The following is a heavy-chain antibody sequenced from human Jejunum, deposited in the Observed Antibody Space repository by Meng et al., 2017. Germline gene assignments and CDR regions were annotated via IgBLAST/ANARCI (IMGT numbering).Heavy chain of an antibody. J-gene: IGHJ1*01. CDR2: IHYSGGT. Sequence: QGALPEAGPALVNPAQTLSLTCTVSGGSMNSAGHYWSWIRQDPGKGLEWIGYIHYSGGTYYNPSLKSRVTISVDTSKNQFSLKLNSVSAADTAVYYCARATAGNSEYFQNWGQGTLVTVSS. CDR1: GGSMNSAGHY. D-gene: IGHD4-23*01. CDR3: ARATAGNSEYFQN. V-gene: IGHV4-31*03.